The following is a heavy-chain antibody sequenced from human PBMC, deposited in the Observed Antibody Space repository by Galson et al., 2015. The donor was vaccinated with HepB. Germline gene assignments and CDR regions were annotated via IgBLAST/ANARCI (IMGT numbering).Heavy chain of an antibody. Sequence: SVKVSCKASGGTFSSYAISWVRQAPGQGLEWMGGIIPIFGTANYAQKFQGRVTITADESTSTAYMELSSLRSEDTAVYYCARIAAGGYYFDYWGQGTLVTVSS. CDR1: GGTFSSYA. J-gene: IGHJ4*02. D-gene: IGHD6-13*01. CDR3: ARIAAGGYYFDY. CDR2: IIPIFGTA. V-gene: IGHV1-69*13.